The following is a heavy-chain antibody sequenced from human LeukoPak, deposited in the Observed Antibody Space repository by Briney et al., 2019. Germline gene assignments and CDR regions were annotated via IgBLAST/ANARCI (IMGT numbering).Heavy chain of an antibody. Sequence: SVKVSCKASGGTFSGYAISWVRQAPGQGLEWMGGIIPIFGAANYAQKFQGRVTITADKSTSTAYMELCSLRSEDTAVYYCARAITMVRGVIIISAFDIWGQGTMVTVSS. CDR2: IIPIFGAA. J-gene: IGHJ3*02. V-gene: IGHV1-69*06. CDR1: GGTFSGYA. D-gene: IGHD3-10*01. CDR3: ARAITMVRGVIIISAFDI.